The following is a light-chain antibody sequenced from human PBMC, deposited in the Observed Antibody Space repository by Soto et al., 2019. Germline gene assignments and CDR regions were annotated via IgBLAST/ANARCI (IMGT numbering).Light chain of an antibody. CDR2: LGS. CDR1: QSLLHSNGYNY. J-gene: IGKJ1*01. V-gene: IGKV2-28*01. CDR3: MQTLQTPRT. Sequence: DLVMTQSPLSLPVTPGEPASISCRSSQSLLHSNGYNYLDWYLQKPGQSPQLLIYLGSNRASGVHDRFSGSGSGTDFTLKISRVEAADVGVYYCMQTLQTPRTFGQGTKVEIK.